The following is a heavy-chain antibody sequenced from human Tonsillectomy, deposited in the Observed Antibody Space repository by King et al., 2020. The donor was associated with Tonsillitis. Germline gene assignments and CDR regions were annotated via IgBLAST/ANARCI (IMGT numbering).Heavy chain of an antibody. CDR2: ISWNSGSI. Sequence: DVQLVESGGGLVQPGRSLRLSCAASGFTFDDYAMHWVRQAPGKGLEWVSGISWNSGSIGYADSVKGRYTISRDNAKNSLYLQMNSLRAEDTALYYCAKDKRDRYYYYGMDVWGQGTTVTVSS. V-gene: IGHV3-9*01. CDR1: GFTFDDYA. D-gene: IGHD6-25*01. J-gene: IGHJ6*02. CDR3: AKDKRDRYYYYGMDV.